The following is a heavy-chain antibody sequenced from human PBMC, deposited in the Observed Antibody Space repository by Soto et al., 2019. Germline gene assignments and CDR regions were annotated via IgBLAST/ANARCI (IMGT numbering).Heavy chain of an antibody. V-gene: IGHV4-34*01. CDR1: GGSFSGYY. D-gene: IGHD3-22*01. CDR3: ARADSREFDY. Sequence: SETLSLTCAVYGGSFSGYYWSWIRQPPGKGLEWIGEINHSGTTNYNPSLKTRVTTSVDPSKHQFSLKLSSVTAADTAVYYCARADSREFDYWGPGTLVTVSS. CDR2: INHSGTT. J-gene: IGHJ4*02.